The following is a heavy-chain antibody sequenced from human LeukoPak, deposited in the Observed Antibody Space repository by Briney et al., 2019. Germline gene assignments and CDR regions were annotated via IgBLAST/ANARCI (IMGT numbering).Heavy chain of an antibody. CDR1: GFNFYNFA. J-gene: IGHJ4*02. V-gene: IGHV3-30*04. D-gene: IGHD3-10*01. Sequence: PGKSLTLSCVVSGFNFYNFATHWVRQPLGKGLEWVAVISHDGRTKYYADSVKGRFTISRDNAKNSLYLQMNSLRAEDTAVYYCARFSAYGSGSYLLGFDYWGQGTLVTVSS. CDR3: ARFSAYGSGSYLLGFDY. CDR2: ISHDGRTK.